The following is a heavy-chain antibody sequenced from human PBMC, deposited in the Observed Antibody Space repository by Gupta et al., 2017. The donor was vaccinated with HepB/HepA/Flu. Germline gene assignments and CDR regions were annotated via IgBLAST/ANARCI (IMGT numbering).Heavy chain of an antibody. D-gene: IGHD3-10*01. J-gene: IGHJ6*02. CDR3: ARDSVQLWLDGYYAMDV. Sequence: EVQLVESGGGLVKPGGSLRLSCGASGFTFSRYNMNWVRQAPGKGLEWLSSITHSSGDIQYADSVKGRLTVSRDNAKNSLYLQMNSLRVEDTAVYYCARDSVQLWLDGYYAMDVWGQGTTVTVSS. V-gene: IGHV3-21*01. CDR1: GFTFSRYN. CDR2: ITHSSGDI.